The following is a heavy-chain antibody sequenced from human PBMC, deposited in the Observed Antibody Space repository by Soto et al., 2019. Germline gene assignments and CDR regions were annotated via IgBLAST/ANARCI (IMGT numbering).Heavy chain of an antibody. J-gene: IGHJ4*02. Sequence: LRLSCAASGFTFSSYWMHWVRQAPGKGLVWVSRINSDGSSTSYAGSVKGRFTISRDNAKNTLYLQMNSLRAEDTAVYYCARANSGYDFSALFNYWGQGTLVTVS. CDR2: INSDGSST. CDR3: ARANSGYDFSALFNY. CDR1: GFTFSSYW. V-gene: IGHV3-74*01. D-gene: IGHD5-12*01.